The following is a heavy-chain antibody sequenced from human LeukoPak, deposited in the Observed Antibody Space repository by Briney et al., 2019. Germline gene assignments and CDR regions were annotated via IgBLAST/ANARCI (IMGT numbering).Heavy chain of an antibody. Sequence: GGSLRLSCAASGFTFSSYGMHWVRQAPGKGLEWVAVISYDGNTKYYADSMKGRFTISRDNAKSSLYLQMNSLRAEDTAIYYCARDNGGSGWFYWGQGTLVTVSS. V-gene: IGHV3-30*12. J-gene: IGHJ4*02. CDR3: ARDNGGSGWFY. CDR1: GFTFSSYG. CDR2: ISYDGNTK. D-gene: IGHD6-19*01.